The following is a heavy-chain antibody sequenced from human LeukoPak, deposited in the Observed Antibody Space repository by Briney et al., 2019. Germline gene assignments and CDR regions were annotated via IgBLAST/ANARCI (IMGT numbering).Heavy chain of an antibody. V-gene: IGHV4-59*01. CDR1: GGSISSYY. CDR2: IYYSGST. J-gene: IGHJ5*02. Sequence: SETLSLTCTVSGGSISSYYWSWIRQPPGKGLEWIGYIYYSGSTNYNPSLKSRVTISVDTSKNQFSLKLSFVTAADTAVYYCARGIFGAAAGTNWFDPWGQGTLVTVSS. CDR3: ARGIFGAAAGTNWFDP. D-gene: IGHD6-13*01.